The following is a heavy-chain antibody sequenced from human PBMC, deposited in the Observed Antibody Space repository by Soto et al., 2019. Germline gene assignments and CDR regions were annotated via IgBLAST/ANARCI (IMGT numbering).Heavy chain of an antibody. CDR1: GYTFTSYS. CDR3: TYQPLPPGPQEYYFDC. CDR2: VNAGNGNT. J-gene: IGHJ4*02. Sequence: APVRVSCKATGYTFTSYSMHWVRHAPGQRLERMGWVNAGNGNTKYSHKFQGRVTITRDTSASTAYMELSSLRSEDTAVYYCTYQPLPPGPQEYYFDCCGQGTLVTVSS. D-gene: IGHD2-2*01. V-gene: IGHV1-3*01.